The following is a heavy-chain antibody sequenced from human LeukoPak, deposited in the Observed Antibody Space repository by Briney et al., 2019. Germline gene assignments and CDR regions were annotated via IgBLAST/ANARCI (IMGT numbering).Heavy chain of an antibody. Sequence: GGSLRLSCAASGFTFSSYAMHRVRQAPGKGLEWVAVISYDGSNKYYADSVKGRFTISRDNSKNTLYLQMNSLRPEDTAVYYCVRFKSKTTAGMPFDFWGQGTLVTVSS. CDR2: ISYDGSNK. J-gene: IGHJ4*02. V-gene: IGHV3-30-3*01. CDR3: VRFKSKTTAGMPFDF. CDR1: GFTFSSYA. D-gene: IGHD1-1*01.